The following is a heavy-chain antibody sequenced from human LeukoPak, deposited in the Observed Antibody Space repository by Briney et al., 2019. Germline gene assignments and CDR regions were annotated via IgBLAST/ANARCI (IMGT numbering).Heavy chain of an antibody. J-gene: IGHJ4*02. CDR3: ATDRKRGRDYYYDSSGYGFDY. D-gene: IGHD3-22*01. Sequence: ASVKVSCKASGYTFTGYYMHWVRQAPGQGLEWMGWINPNSGGTNYAQKFQGRVTMTEDTSTDTAYMELSSLRSEDTAVYYCATDRKRGRDYYYDSSGYGFDYWGQGTLVTVSS. CDR1: GYTFTGYY. CDR2: INPNSGGT. V-gene: IGHV1-2*02.